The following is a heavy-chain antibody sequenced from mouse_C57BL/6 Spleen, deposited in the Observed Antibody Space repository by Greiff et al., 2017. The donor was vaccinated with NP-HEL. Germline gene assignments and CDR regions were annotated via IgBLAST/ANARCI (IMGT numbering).Heavy chain of an antibody. D-gene: IGHD2-10*02. CDR3: ARRYGNYAMDY. Sequence: VQLQQSGAELVKPGASVKMSCKASGYTFTSYWITWVKQRPGQGLEWIGDIYPGSGSTNYNEKFKSKATLTVDTSSSTAYMQLSSLTSEDSAVYYCARRYGNYAMDYWGQGTSVTVSS. CDR1: GYTFTSYW. V-gene: IGHV1-55*01. J-gene: IGHJ4*01. CDR2: IYPGSGST.